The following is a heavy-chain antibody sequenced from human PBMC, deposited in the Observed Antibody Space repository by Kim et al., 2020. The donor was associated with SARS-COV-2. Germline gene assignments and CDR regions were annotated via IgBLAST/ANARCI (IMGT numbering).Heavy chain of an antibody. CDR2: ISSSSSYI. V-gene: IGHV3-21*01. D-gene: IGHD3-22*01. Sequence: GGSLRLSCAASGFTFSSYSMNWVRQAPGKGLEWVSSISSSSSYIYYADSVKGRFTISRDNAKNSLYLQMNSLRAEDTAVYYCARTSSYYYDSSGYHDYWGPGTPGPLSS. CDR1: GFTFSSYS. J-gene: IGHJ4*02. CDR3: ARTSSYYYDSSGYHDY.